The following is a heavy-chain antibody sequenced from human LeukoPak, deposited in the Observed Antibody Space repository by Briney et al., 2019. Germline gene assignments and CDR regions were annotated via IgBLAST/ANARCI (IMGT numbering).Heavy chain of an antibody. CDR2: IYYSGST. V-gene: IGHV4-59*08. Sequence: SETLSLTYTVSGGSISGHYWSWIRQPAGNEPEWIGYIYYSGSTYYNPSLKSRVTISVDTSKNQFSLKLSSVTAADTAVYYCARQGRYYYYYMDVWGKGTTVTVSS. CDR3: ARQGRYYYYYMDV. J-gene: IGHJ6*03. CDR1: GGSISGHY.